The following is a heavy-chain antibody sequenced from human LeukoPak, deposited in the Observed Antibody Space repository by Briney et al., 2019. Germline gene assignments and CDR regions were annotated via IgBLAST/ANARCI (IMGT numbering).Heavy chain of an antibody. J-gene: IGHJ4*02. D-gene: IGHD1-26*01. Sequence: ASVKVSCKASGYTFTIYRLHWVRQAPGQGLEWMGIIDPSGETTSYAQNFQGRVTMTRDTSTSTVYMELSSLRSEDTAVYYCARGWDLGDYLDYWGQGTLVTVSS. CDR3: ARGWDLGDYLDY. V-gene: IGHV1-46*01. CDR2: IDPSGETT. CDR1: GYTFTIYR.